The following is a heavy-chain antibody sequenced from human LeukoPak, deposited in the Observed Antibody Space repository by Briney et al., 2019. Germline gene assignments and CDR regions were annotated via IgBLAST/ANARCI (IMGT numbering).Heavy chain of an antibody. Sequence: GGSLRLSCAASGFTFSDYYMSWIRQAPGKGLEWVSYISSSGSTIYYADSVKGRFTISRDNAKNSLYLQMNSLRAEDTAVYYCARERLWSLNSFDPWGQGTLVTVSS. CDR2: ISSSGSTI. V-gene: IGHV3-11*04. CDR3: ARERLWSLNSFDP. D-gene: IGHD3-10*01. J-gene: IGHJ5*02. CDR1: GFTFSDYY.